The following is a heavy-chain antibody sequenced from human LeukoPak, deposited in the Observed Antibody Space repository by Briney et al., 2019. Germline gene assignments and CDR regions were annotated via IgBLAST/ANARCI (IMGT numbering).Heavy chain of an antibody. Sequence: SETLSLTCTVSGGPISSFYWSWIRQPPGKELEWLGYIYYSGSTNYSPSLKSRVTISVDTSKNQFSLKLSSVTAADTAVYYCARDRGPYSGYDSYYFDYWGQGTLVTVSS. V-gene: IGHV4-59*12. CDR3: ARDRGPYSGYDSYYFDY. CDR1: GGPISSFY. CDR2: IYYSGST. J-gene: IGHJ4*02. D-gene: IGHD5-12*01.